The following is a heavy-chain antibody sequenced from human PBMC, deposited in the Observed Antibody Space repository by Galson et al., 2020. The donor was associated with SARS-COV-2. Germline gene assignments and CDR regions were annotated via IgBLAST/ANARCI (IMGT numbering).Heavy chain of an antibody. Sequence: LGESLKISCAASGFTFSSYGMHWVRQAPGKGLEWVAVIWYDGSNKYYADSVKGRFTISRDNSKNTLYLQMNSLRAEDTAVYYCAREGYNWNDAYFDYWGQGTLVTVSS. V-gene: IGHV3-33*01. CDR3: AREGYNWNDAYFDY. CDR2: IWYDGSNK. D-gene: IGHD1-20*01. CDR1: GFTFSSYG. J-gene: IGHJ4*02.